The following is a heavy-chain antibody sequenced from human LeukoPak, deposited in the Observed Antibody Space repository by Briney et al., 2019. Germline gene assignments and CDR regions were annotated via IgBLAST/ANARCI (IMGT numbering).Heavy chain of an antibody. Sequence: GGSLRLSCAASGFTFSSYSMNWVRQAPGKGLEWVSSISSRSSYIYYADSEKGRFTISRDNAKNSLYLQMNSLRAEDTAVYYCARDPYSGSYGNYYYYFMDVWGKGTTVTISS. CDR3: ARDPYSGSYGNYYYYFMDV. CDR1: GFTFSSYS. V-gene: IGHV3-21*01. CDR2: ISSRSSYI. D-gene: IGHD1-26*01. J-gene: IGHJ6*03.